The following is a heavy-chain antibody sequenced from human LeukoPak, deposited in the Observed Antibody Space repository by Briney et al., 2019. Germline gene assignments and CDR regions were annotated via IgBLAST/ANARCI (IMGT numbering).Heavy chain of an antibody. Sequence: GGSLRLSCAASGRTFSSYAMHWVRQAPGKGLEYVSAISSNGGSTYYANSVKGRFTISRDNSKNTLYLQMGSLRAEDMAVYYCVKGVAAAGTFDYWGQGTLVTVSS. CDR1: GRTFSSYA. J-gene: IGHJ4*02. CDR2: ISSNGGST. V-gene: IGHV3-64*01. D-gene: IGHD6-13*01. CDR3: VKGVAAAGTFDY.